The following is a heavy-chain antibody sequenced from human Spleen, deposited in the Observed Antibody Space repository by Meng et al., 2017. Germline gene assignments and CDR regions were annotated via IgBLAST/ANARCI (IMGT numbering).Heavy chain of an antibody. CDR3: TWDDKAVSDY. D-gene: IGHD3-9*01. J-gene: IGHJ4*02. Sequence: EVEVVEAGGGLVKHGGSLKVSGAASGFTFSGSAMHWVRQAPGKGLEWVGRIKSNTDGGTAEYAAPVTGRFTISRDDSKSTLYLQMSGLRIDDTGVYYCTWDDKAVSDYWGQGTLVTVSS. CDR2: IKSNTDGGTA. CDR1: GFTFSGSA. V-gene: IGHV3-15*01.